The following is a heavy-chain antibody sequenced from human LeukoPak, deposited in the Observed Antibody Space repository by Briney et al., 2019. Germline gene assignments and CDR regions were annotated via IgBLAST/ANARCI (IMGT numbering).Heavy chain of an antibody. CDR3: AKDYSKYGDYGWGSYPSWFDP. J-gene: IGHJ5*02. CDR2: IWYDGSNK. V-gene: IGHV3-33*06. Sequence: PGRSLRLSCAASGFTFSSYGMPWVRQAPGKGLEWVAVIWYDGSNKYYADSVKGRFTISRDNSKNTLYLQMNSLRAEDTAVYYCAKDYSKYGDYGWGSYPSWFDPWGQGTLVTVSS. CDR1: GFTFSSYG. D-gene: IGHD4-17*01.